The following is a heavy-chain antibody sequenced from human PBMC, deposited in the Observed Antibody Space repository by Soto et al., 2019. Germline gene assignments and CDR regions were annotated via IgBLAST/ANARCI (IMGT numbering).Heavy chain of an antibody. J-gene: IGHJ4*02. CDR2: LYDGGVQ. CDR3: ARLLGRTTGDYFDS. CDR1: GFIVAGNH. Sequence: VGYLRLSCVAYGFIVAGNHLSWVRQTPGKGLEWVAYLYDGGVQYYADSVKGRVTISRDSSTNTLFLQMNSLRADDTGRYYCARLLGRTTGDYFDSWGRGTLVTVSS. V-gene: IGHV3-66*04. D-gene: IGHD2-8*02.